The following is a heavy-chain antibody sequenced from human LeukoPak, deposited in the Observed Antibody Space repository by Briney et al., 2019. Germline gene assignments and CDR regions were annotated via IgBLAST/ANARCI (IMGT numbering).Heavy chain of an antibody. CDR3: ARLKFYDSSGYSPGHYIDV. Sequence: SETLSHTCVVSGYSISSGSYWGWIRQSPGKGLEWIATIYHSGSTYFNPSLQSRVTISVDTSKDQFSLKLNSVTAADTAVYYCARLKFYDSSGYSPGHYIDVWGKGTTVTVSS. CDR2: IYHSGST. CDR1: GYSISSGSY. D-gene: IGHD3-22*01. V-gene: IGHV4-38-2*01. J-gene: IGHJ6*03.